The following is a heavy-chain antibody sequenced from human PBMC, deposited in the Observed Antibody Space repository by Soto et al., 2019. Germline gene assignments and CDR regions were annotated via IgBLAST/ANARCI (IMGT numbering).Heavy chain of an antibody. Sequence: QVHLVQSGAEVKKPGASVKVSCKASGYTFTGYYIHWVRQAPGQGLEWMGWTNPSNGGTNYAQKCQGRVTMTRDTSLSIAYMELTTLRSDDTAVFYCAREVGGGRQYYFDSWGLGTLVTVSS. CDR1: GYTFTGYY. J-gene: IGHJ4*02. CDR2: TNPSNGGT. D-gene: IGHD3-16*01. V-gene: IGHV1-2*02. CDR3: AREVGGGRQYYFDS.